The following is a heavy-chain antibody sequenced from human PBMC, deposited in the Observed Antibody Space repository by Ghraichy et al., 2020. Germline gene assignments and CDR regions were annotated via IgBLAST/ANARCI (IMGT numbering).Heavy chain of an antibody. V-gene: IGHV3-33*01. Sequence: GGSLRLSCAASGFTFSSYGMHWVRQAPGKGLEWVAVIWYDGSNKYYADSVKGRFTISRDNSKNTLYLQMNSLRAEDTAVYYCARADLPPYGSGSYSAFDIWGQGTMVTVSS. J-gene: IGHJ3*02. D-gene: IGHD3-10*01. CDR3: ARADLPPYGSGSYSAFDI. CDR1: GFTFSSYG. CDR2: IWYDGSNK.